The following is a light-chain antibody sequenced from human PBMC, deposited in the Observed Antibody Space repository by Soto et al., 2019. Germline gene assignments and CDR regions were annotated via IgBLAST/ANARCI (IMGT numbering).Light chain of an antibody. CDR2: EVS. V-gene: IGLV2-8*01. CDR3: SSYAGSNNLV. CDR1: SSDVGDYNY. J-gene: IGLJ2*01. Sequence: QSALTQPPSASGSPGQSVTISCTGTSSDVGDYNYVSWYQRHPGKAPKLMIYEVSKRPSGVPDRFSGSKSGNTASLTVSGLQAEDEAHYYCSSYAGSNNLVFGGGTQLTVL.